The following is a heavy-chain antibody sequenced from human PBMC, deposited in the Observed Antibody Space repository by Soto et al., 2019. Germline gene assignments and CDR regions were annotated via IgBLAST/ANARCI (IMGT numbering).Heavy chain of an antibody. V-gene: IGHV3-23*01. D-gene: IGHD6-19*01. CDR2: ISGDDGSG. CDR1: VVTFTTNA. J-gene: IGHJ3*01. CDR3: VKEASGWKSRGSFDL. Sequence: PRGSLRLSCVASVVTFTTNAMDWFRQAPGKGLEWVSFISGDDGSGNYADSVKGRFTISRDNSKNTLYLQMNSLRAEDTAIYYCVKEASGWKSRGSFDLWGRGTMVTVSS.